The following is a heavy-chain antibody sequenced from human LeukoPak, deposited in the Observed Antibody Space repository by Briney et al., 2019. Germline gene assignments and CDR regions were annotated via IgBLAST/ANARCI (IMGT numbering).Heavy chain of an antibody. D-gene: IGHD6-19*01. Sequence: GRSLRLSCAASGFPFDDYAMHWVRQPPGKGLEWVSGICWNSGSLGYAASVKGRFTISRVNAKNSLYLQMNSLRAEDTALYYCAKDISSSGIYYFDYWGQGTLVTVSS. CDR2: ICWNSGSL. V-gene: IGHV3-9*01. CDR3: AKDISSSGIYYFDY. CDR1: GFPFDDYA. J-gene: IGHJ4*02.